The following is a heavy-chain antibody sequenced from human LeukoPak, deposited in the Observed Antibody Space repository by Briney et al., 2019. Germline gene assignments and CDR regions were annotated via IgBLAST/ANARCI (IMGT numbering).Heavy chain of an antibody. CDR1: GFNFNNVW. J-gene: IGHJ4*02. CDR3: ATDRGFGSFDN. Sequence: GGSLRLSCVASGFNFNNVWMDWLRQAPGKGLEWVASIKPDGSHKDYVDSVKGRFTISRDNGENSLYPQLNSLRAEDTAMYFCATDRGFGSFDNWGQGTLVTVSS. CDR2: IKPDGSHK. D-gene: IGHD3-10*01. V-gene: IGHV3-7*01.